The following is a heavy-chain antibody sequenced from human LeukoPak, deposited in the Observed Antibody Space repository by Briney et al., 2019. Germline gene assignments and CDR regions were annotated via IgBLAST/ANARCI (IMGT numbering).Heavy chain of an antibody. V-gene: IGHV4-59*06. CDR3: ARVPMWELILDY. D-gene: IGHD1-26*01. CDR1: GGSISSYY. Sequence: SETLSLTCTVSGGSISSYYWSWIRQHPGKGLEWIGYIYYSGSTYYNPSLKSRVTISVDTSKNQFSLKLSSVTAADTAVYYCARVPMWELILDYWGQGTLVTVSS. J-gene: IGHJ4*02. CDR2: IYYSGST.